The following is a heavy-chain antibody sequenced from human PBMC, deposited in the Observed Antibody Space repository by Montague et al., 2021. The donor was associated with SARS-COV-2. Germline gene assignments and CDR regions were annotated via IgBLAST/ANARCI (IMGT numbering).Heavy chain of an antibody. CDR3: AKNRAIFWFGEGRESMDA. J-gene: IGHJ6*02. Sequence: LSLTCTVSGGSISSYYWNWIRQSPGKGLEWMAVISYDGSVKXYADFLRGRFSISKDNSKYTVYLQMNSLRPEDTAVYFCAKNRAIFWFGEGRESMDAWGQGTTVIVS. V-gene: IGHV3-30*18. CDR1: GGSISSYY. D-gene: IGHD3-10*01. CDR2: ISYDGSVK.